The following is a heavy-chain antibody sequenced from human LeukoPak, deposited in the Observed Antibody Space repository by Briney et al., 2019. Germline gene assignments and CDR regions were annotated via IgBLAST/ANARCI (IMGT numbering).Heavy chain of an antibody. D-gene: IGHD2-2*01. CDR2: IVGGAGGT. CDR1: GFTLSSHG. CDR3: AHGSMYQLDY. Sequence: QPGGSLRLSCAASGFTLSSHGMSWVRQAPGKGLEWVSGIVGGAGGTYYADSVKGRFTISRDNSKNTLYLQMNSLRAEDTAVYYCAHGSMYQLDYWGQGTLVTVSS. V-gene: IGHV3-23*01. J-gene: IGHJ4*02.